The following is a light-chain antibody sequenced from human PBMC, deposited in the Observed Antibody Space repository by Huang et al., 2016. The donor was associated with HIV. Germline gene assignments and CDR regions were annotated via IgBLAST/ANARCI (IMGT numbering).Light chain of an antibody. J-gene: IGKJ2*01. CDR2: DAS. CDR1: PSVSSSY. Sequence: EIVFTQSPASLSFSPGESSILSCGSRPSVSSSYFAWFQQKPCLPPRLLIYDASVRAPGIPDRFSGGWSGTDFALTISRLEHEDFAVYYCQQYGSSSYTFGQGTKLEIK. CDR3: QQYGSSSYT. V-gene: IGKV3D-20*01.